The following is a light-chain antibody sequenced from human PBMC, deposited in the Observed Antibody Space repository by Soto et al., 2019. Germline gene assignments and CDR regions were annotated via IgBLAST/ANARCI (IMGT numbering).Light chain of an antibody. CDR1: QGIGTT. CDR3: QHYNTWPLA. CDR2: DAY. V-gene: IGKV3-15*01. J-gene: IGKJ4*01. Sequence: ILMTQSPATLSVSPGESVTLSCLASQGIGTTLAWYQQQPGQAPRLLIYDAYIRASGVPARFSGSGSGTEFTLTISGLQSEDFAVYFCQHYNTWPLAFGGGTKVDIK.